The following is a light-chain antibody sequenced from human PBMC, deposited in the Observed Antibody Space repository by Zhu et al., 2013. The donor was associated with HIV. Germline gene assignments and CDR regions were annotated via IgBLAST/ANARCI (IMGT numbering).Light chain of an antibody. Sequence: QSALTQPASVSGSPGQSVTISCTGTSNDVGGYKYVSWYQQHPGKAPKLMIFDVNDRPSGVSNRFSGSKSGNTASLTISGLQAEDEADYYCTSFTSSATSVFGTGTKVTVL. V-gene: IGLV2-14*01. CDR2: DVN. CDR1: SNDVGGYKY. CDR3: TSFTSSATSV. J-gene: IGLJ1*01.